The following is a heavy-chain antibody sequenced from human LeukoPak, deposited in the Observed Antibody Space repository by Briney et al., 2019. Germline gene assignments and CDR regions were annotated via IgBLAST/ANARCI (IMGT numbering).Heavy chain of an antibody. CDR3: AKDNTGYSSGWYPH. CDR2: ISYDGSNK. CDR1: GFTFSSYG. J-gene: IGHJ4*02. Sequence: GGSLRLSCAASGFTFSSYGMHWVRQAPGKGLEWVAVISYDGSNKYYADSVKGRFTISRDNSKNTLYLQMNSLRAEDTAVYYCAKDNTGYSSGWYPHWGQGTLVTVSS. D-gene: IGHD6-19*01. V-gene: IGHV3-30*18.